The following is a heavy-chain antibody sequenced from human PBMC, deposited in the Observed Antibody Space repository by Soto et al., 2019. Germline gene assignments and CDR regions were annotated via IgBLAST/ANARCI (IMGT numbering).Heavy chain of an antibody. CDR3: ARNGIVGAAAPE. CDR2: IYYSGST. D-gene: IGHD6-13*01. J-gene: IGHJ4*02. V-gene: IGHV4-59*08. Sequence: SETLSLTCTVSGGSISSYYWSWIRQPPGKGLEWIGYIYYSGSTNYNPSLKSRVTISVDTSKNQFSLKLSSVTAADTAVYYCARNGIVGAAAPEWGQGTLVTVSS. CDR1: GGSISSYY.